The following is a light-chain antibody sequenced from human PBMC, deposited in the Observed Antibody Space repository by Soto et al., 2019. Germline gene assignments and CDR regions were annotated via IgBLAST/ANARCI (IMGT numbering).Light chain of an antibody. CDR2: RAS. CDR3: AAWDDTLNGLV. Sequence: QSVLTQPPSASGTPGQRVTISCSGSSSNIGSNYVYWYQQVPGTAPRLLMYRASQRPSGVPDRFSGSKSGTSASLAISGLRSEDEADYYCAAWDDTLNGLVFGVGTQLTV. CDR1: SSNIGSNY. J-gene: IGLJ2*01. V-gene: IGLV1-47*01.